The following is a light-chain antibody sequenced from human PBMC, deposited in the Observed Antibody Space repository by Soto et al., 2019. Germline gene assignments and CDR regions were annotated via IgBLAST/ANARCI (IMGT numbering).Light chain of an antibody. CDR1: QRISNW. V-gene: IGKV1-5*03. CDR3: QQYQSYWT. J-gene: IGKJ1*01. Sequence: DIQMTQSPSTLSASVGDRVTITCRASQRISNWLAWYQQKPGKAPKLLIDKASTLESGVPSRFSGSGSGTEFTLTISSLQPDDFATYYCQQYQSYWTFGQGTKVEIK. CDR2: KAS.